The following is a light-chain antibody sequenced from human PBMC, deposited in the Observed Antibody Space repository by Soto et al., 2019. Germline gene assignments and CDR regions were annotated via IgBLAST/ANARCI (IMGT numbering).Light chain of an antibody. CDR2: KAS. V-gene: IGKV1-5*03. J-gene: IGKJ2*01. CDR1: QSIGSW. CDR3: QQYNSYLST. Sequence: DNQMTQSPSTLSASLGDRVTITCRASQSIGSWLAWYKQTPGEAPKLLIYKASSLESGVPSRFSGSGSGTEFTLTISSLQPDDFATYYCQQYNSYLSTFGQGTKLDIK.